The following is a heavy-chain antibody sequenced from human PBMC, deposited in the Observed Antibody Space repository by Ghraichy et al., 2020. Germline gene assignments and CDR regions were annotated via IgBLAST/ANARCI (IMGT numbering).Heavy chain of an antibody. CDR2: ISSSSSSI. CDR3: ARNLYGITASYYYYGMDV. CDR1: GFTFSSYS. Sequence: GSLRLSCAASGFTFSSYSMNWVRQAPGKGLEWVSSISSSSSSIYYADSLKGRFTISRDNAKNSLYLQMNSLRAEDTAVFYCARNLYGITASYYYYGMDVRGQGTTVTVSS. V-gene: IGHV3-21*01. D-gene: IGHD1-20*01. J-gene: IGHJ6*02.